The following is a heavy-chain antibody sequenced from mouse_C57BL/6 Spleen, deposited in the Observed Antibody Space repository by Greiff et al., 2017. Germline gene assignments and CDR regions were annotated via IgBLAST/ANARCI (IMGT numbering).Heavy chain of an antibody. V-gene: IGHV1-64*01. CDR1: GYTFTSYW. J-gene: IGHJ2*01. CDR2: IHPNSGST. Sequence: QVQLKQPGAELVKPGASVKLSCKASGYTFTSYWMHWVKQRPGQGLEWIGMIHPNSGSTNYNEKFKSKATLTVDKSSSTAYMQLSSLTSEDSAVYYCARLLLRYYFDYWGQGTTLTVSS. CDR3: ARLLLRYYFDY. D-gene: IGHD1-1*01.